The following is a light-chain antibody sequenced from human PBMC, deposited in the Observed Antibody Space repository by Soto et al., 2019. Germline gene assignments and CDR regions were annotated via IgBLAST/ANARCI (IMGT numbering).Light chain of an antibody. CDR2: EVS. J-gene: IGLJ3*02. Sequence: QSVLTQPASVSGSPGQSITISCTGTNSDIGIYNYVSWYQQHPGKAPKLVICEVSNRPSGVSSRFSGSKSGNTASLTISGLRAEDEAAYYCTSFTTTNIWVFGGGTKLTVL. V-gene: IGLV2-14*01. CDR3: TSFTTTNIWV. CDR1: NSDIGIYNY.